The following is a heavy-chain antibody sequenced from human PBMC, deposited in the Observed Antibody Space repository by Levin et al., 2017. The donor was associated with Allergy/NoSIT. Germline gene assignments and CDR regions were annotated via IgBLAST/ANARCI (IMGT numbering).Heavy chain of an antibody. J-gene: IGHJ2*01. Sequence: ASVKVSCKVSGYTLTELSMHWVRQAPGKGLEWMGGFDPEDGETIYAQKFQGRVTMTEDTSTDTAYMELSSLRSEDTAVYYCATPPIAVAGRYWYFDLWGRGTLVTVSS. CDR1: GYTLTELS. V-gene: IGHV1-24*01. CDR3: ATPPIAVAGRYWYFDL. D-gene: IGHD6-19*01. CDR2: FDPEDGET.